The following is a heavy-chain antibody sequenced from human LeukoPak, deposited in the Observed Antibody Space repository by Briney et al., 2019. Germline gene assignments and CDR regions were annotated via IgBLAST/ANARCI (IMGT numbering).Heavy chain of an antibody. J-gene: IGHJ4*02. CDR3: ASSWFGEFLPGY. Sequence: SETLSLTCTVSGGSIGSSSYYWGWIRQPPGKGLEWIGSIYYSGSTYYNPSLKSRVTISVDTSKNQFSLKLSSVTAADTAVYYCASSWFGEFLPGYWGQGTLVTVSS. D-gene: IGHD3-10*01. CDR2: IYYSGST. V-gene: IGHV4-39*07. CDR1: GGSIGSSSYY.